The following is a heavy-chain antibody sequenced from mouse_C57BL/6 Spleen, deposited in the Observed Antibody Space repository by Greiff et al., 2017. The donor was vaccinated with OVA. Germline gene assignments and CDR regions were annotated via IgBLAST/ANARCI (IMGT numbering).Heavy chain of an antibody. Sequence: QVQLQQPGAELVKPGASVKLSCKASGYTFTSYWMQWVKQRPGQGLEWIGEIDPSDSYPNYNQKFKGKATLTVDTSSSTAYMQLSSLTSEDSAVYYCARGLRHYAMDYWGQGTSVTVSS. CDR1: GYTFTSYW. CDR2: IDPSDSYP. J-gene: IGHJ4*01. V-gene: IGHV1-50*01. CDR3: ARGLRHYAMDY. D-gene: IGHD2-2*01.